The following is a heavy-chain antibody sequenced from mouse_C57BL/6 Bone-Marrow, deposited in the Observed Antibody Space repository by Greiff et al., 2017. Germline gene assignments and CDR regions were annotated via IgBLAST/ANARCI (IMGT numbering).Heavy chain of an antibody. Sequence: EVQLQQSGPELVKPGASVKIPCKASGYTFTDYNMDWVKQSHGKSLEWIGDINPNNGGTIYNQKFKGKATLTVDKSSSTAYMELRSLTSEDTAVYDGARSLGFYYYGSRYYAMDYWGQGTSVTVSS. V-gene: IGHV1-18*01. J-gene: IGHJ4*01. CDR2: INPNNGGT. CDR3: ARSLGFYYYGSRYYAMDY. CDR1: GYTFTDYN. D-gene: IGHD1-1*01.